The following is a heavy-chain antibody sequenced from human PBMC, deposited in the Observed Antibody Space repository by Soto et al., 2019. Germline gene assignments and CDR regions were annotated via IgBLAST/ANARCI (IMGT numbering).Heavy chain of an antibody. J-gene: IGHJ6*03. V-gene: IGHV4-34*01. CDR1: DGSFSGYQ. CDR2: INDSGNI. D-gene: IGHD3-10*01. CDR3: ARGVIMWFGELSRRGGYYYYMDV. Sequence: QVQLQQWGAGLLKPSETLSLTCAVYDGSFSGYQWSWIRQTPGKGLEWIGGINDSGNINYNPSPKSRGTILVSSPKKPISLRLSAVTAAAAAVYYCARGVIMWFGELSRRGGYYYYMDVWGKGTMVTVSS.